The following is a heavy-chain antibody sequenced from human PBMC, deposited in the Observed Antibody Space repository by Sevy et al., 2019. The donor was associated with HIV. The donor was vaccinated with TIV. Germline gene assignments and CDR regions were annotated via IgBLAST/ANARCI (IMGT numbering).Heavy chain of an antibody. J-gene: IGHJ2*01. CDR1: GGSISSYY. D-gene: IGHD2-8*01. CDR2: FYYSGST. CDR3: ARGGTRGWYFDL. Sequence: SETLSLTCTVSGGSISSYYWSWIRQPPGKGLEWIGYFYYSGSTDYNPSLKSRDTISADTPQNQFSLRLSSVSAADTAVYYCARGGTRGWYFDLWGRGTLVTVSS. V-gene: IGHV4-59*01.